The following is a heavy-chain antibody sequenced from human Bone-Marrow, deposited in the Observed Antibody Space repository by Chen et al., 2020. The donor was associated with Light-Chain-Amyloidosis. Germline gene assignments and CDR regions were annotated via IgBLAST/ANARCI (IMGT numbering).Heavy chain of an antibody. V-gene: IGHV1-69*01. J-gene: IGHJ5*02. CDR1: GDTLDRYS. D-gene: IGHD3-10*01. Sequence: QVQLTQSGAELRKPGSSVKVSCKSSGDTLDRYSISWVRQAPGQGLEWMGGIIPTSGTANYAERFQGRVTITADDSTSTVYMELRSLRSEDTAVYYCARAKLIRTYNWFDPWGQGTLVTVSS. CDR2: IIPTSGTA. CDR3: ARAKLIRTYNWFDP.